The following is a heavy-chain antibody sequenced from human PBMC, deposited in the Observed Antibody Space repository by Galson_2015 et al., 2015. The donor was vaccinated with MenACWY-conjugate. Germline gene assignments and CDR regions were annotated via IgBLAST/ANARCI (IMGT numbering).Heavy chain of an antibody. D-gene: IGHD6-6*01. J-gene: IGHJ4*02. CDR2: IYPGDSDT. V-gene: IGHV5-51*01. Sequence: QSGAEVKKPGESLKISCKGSGYTFTSNWVGWVRQMPGKGLERMGIIYPGDSDTRYTPSFQGHVTISADKTVNTACLQWGGLEASDTAMYYCARQGFGSSSLGYSGQGTLGTVSS. CDR1: GYTFTSNW. CDR3: ARQGFGSSSLGY.